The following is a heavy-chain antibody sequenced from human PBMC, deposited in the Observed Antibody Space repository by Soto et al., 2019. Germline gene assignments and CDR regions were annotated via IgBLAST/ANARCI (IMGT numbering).Heavy chain of an antibody. CDR2: ISSSSSTI. D-gene: IGHD6-13*01. CDR1: GFIFSNYN. J-gene: IGHJ4*02. Sequence: EVHLEESGGGLVQPGGSLGLSCAASGFIFSNYNMNWVRQAPGKGLEWISSISSSSSTIYADSVKGRFTISRDNAKNSVSLQVNSLRADDTAVYYCARGGVLVAAPGRYYFDYWGQGTLVTVSS. CDR3: ARGGVLVAAPGRYYFDY. V-gene: IGHV3-48*01.